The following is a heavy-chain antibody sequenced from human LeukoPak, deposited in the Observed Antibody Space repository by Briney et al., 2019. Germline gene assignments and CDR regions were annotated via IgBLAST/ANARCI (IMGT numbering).Heavy chain of an antibody. CDR2: IYHSGST. CDR3: ARIVGAPSPYFDY. D-gene: IGHD1-26*01. J-gene: IGHJ4*02. Sequence: SQTLSLTCDVSGGSISSGGYSWSWIRQPPGKGLEWIGYIYHSGSTYYNPSLKSRVTISVDRSKNQFSLKLSSVTAADTAVYYCARIVGAPSPYFDYWGQGTLVTVSS. CDR1: GGSISSGGYS. V-gene: IGHV4-30-2*01.